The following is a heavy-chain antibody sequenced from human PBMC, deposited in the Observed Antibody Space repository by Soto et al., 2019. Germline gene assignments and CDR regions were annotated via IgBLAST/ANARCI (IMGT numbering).Heavy chain of an antibody. CDR3: ASLSRLEPRSAFDY. D-gene: IGHD1-1*01. Sequence: GESLKISCKGSGYIFTNYWIGWVRQMPGKGLEWMGIIYPGDSDTKYSPSFQGQVTISADKSINTAYLQWSSLKASDTAMYYCASLSRLEPRSAFDYWGQGTLVTVSS. CDR1: GYIFTNYW. J-gene: IGHJ4*02. CDR2: IYPGDSDT. V-gene: IGHV5-51*01.